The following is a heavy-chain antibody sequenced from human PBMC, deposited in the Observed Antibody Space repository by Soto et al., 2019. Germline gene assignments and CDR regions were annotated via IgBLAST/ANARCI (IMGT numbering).Heavy chain of an antibody. Sequence: PSETLSLTCTVSGGSFKSGSYSWSWIRQPPGKGLEWIGYVYHTGRTSYNPSLKRRVSISMDTSKNQFSLNLDSVTAADTAVYFCARDFAYFDSWGQGTLVTVSS. CDR3: ARDFAYFDS. CDR1: GGSFKSGSYS. V-gene: IGHV4-61*01. CDR2: VYHTGRT. J-gene: IGHJ4*02. D-gene: IGHD3-3*01.